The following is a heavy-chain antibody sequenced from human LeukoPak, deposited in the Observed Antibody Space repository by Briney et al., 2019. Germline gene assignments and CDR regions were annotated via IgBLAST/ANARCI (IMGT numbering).Heavy chain of an antibody. D-gene: IGHD3-3*01. J-gene: IGHJ4*02. V-gene: IGHV1-69*02. CDR3: ASAYYDFWSGYQFDY. CDR1: GGTFSSYT. CDR2: IIPILGIA. Sequence: ASVKVSCKASGGTFSSYTISWVRQAPGQGLEWMGRIIPILGIANYAQKFQGRVTITADKSTSTAYMELSSLRSEDTAVYYCASAYYDFWSGYQFDYWGQGTLVPVSS.